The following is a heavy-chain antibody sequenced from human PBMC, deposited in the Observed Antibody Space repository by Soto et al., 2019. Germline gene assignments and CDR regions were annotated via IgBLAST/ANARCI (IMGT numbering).Heavy chain of an antibody. D-gene: IGHD6-19*01. CDR2: IYYSGST. V-gene: IGHV4-59*05. J-gene: IGHJ4*02. CDR1: GFTFSSYE. CDR3: ARCGQWLFDYFDY. Sequence: GSLRLSCAASGFTFSSYEMNWVRQAPGKGLEWIGSIYYSGSTYYNPSLKSRVTISVDTSKNQFSLKLSSVTAADTAVYYCARCGQWLFDYFDYWGQGTLVTVSS.